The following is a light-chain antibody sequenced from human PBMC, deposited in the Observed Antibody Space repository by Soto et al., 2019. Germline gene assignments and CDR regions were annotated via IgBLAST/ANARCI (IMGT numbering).Light chain of an antibody. CDR1: SANIGAGYD. CDR3: QSYDSSLSGVV. V-gene: IGLV1-40*01. J-gene: IGLJ2*01. Sequence: QPVLTQPPSVSGAPGQRVTISCTGSSANIGAGYDVHWYQQLPGTAPKLLIYGNSNRPSGVPDRFSGSKSGTSASLAITGLQAEDEADYDCQSYDSSLSGVVFGGGTKFTVL. CDR2: GNS.